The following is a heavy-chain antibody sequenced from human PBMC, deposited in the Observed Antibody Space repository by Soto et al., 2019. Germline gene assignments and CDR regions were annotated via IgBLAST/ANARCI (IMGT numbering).Heavy chain of an antibody. CDR3: AREACSGGSCLNYYYYGMDV. D-gene: IGHD2-15*01. V-gene: IGHV1-18*01. CDR1: GYTFTSYG. J-gene: IGHJ6*02. CDR2: ISAYNGNT. Sequence: ASVKVSCKASGYTFTSYGISWVRQAPGQGLEWMGWISAYNGNTNYAQKLQGRVTMTTDTSTSTAYMELRSLRSDDTAVYYCAREACSGGSCLNYYYYGMDVWGQGTTVTVSS.